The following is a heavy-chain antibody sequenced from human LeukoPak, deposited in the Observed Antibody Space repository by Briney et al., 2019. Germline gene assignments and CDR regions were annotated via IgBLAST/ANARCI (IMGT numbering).Heavy chain of an antibody. Sequence: GGSLRLSCAASGFTFSNAWMSWVRQAPGKGLEWVGRIKSKADGGTIDYAAPVKGRFTISRDDSKNTLYLQMNSLKTEDTAVYYCAIRYDSSGYYYNHYFDFWGQGALVTVSS. D-gene: IGHD3-22*01. CDR3: AIRYDSSGYYYNHYFDF. J-gene: IGHJ4*02. CDR2: IKSKADGGTI. CDR1: GFTFSNAW. V-gene: IGHV3-15*01.